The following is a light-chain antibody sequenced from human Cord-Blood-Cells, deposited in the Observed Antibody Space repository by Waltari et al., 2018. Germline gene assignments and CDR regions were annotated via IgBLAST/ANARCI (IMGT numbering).Light chain of an antibody. Sequence: EIVLTQSPATLSLSLAERGTLSCRASQSVSSYLAWYQQKPGQAPRLLIYDASNRATGIPARFSGSGSGTDFTLTISSLEPEDFAVYYCQQRSNWPLTFGGGTKVEIK. J-gene: IGKJ4*01. CDR2: DAS. CDR3: QQRSNWPLT. CDR1: QSVSSY. V-gene: IGKV3-11*01.